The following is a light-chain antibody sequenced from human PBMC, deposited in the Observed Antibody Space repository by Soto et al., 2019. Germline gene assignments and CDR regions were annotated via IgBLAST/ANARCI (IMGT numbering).Light chain of an antibody. CDR1: QTVSSS. V-gene: IGKV3-11*01. CDR2: EAS. CDR3: QQHINWPLT. Sequence: EIVLTQSPATLSLSPGERATLSCRASQTVSSSLAWYQQKPGQAPRLLIYEASNRATGIPARFSGSGSGADLNLTISRLEPEDFALYYCQQHINWPLTFGGGTKVDIK. J-gene: IGKJ4*01.